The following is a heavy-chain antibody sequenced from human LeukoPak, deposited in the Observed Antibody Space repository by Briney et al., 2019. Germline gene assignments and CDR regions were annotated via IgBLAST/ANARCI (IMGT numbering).Heavy chain of an antibody. Sequence: SETLSLTCTVSGGSISSNSYYWSWVRQPPGKGLEWIGHIYDTGNTNYNPSLEGRVTISVDTSKNQFSLRLTSVTAADTAVYFCARATPWLLPGYWGQGTLVTVSS. CDR2: IYDTGNT. CDR1: GGSISSNSYY. J-gene: IGHJ4*02. V-gene: IGHV4-61*01. D-gene: IGHD3-22*01. CDR3: ARATPWLLPGY.